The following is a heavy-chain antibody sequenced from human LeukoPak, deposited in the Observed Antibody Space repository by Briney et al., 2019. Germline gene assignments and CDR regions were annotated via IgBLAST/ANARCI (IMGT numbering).Heavy chain of an antibody. Sequence: SETLSLTCAVSGVSISSSEWWIWVRQPPGQGLEWIGEIHRDGRTRYNPSLKSRVTMSMDYSKNQFSLSVTSVTAADTAVYYCARTGGSPWSGIWGHGTMVTVSS. CDR3: ARTGGSPWSGI. CDR2: IHRDGRT. D-gene: IGHD3-16*01. CDR1: GVSISSSEW. J-gene: IGHJ3*02. V-gene: IGHV4-4*02.